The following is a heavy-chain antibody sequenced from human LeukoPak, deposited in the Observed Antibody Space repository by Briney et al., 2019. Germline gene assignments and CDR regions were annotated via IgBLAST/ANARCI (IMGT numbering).Heavy chain of an antibody. CDR2: ISAYNGNT. V-gene: IGHV1-18*01. CDR3: ARTRDYGSGSHDDY. D-gene: IGHD3-10*01. J-gene: IGHJ4*02. CDR1: GGTFTSYA. Sequence: ASVKVSCKASGGTFTSYAISWVRQAPGQGLEWMGWISAYNGNTNYAQKLQGRVTMTTDTSTSTAYMELSSLRSEDTAVYYCARTRDYGSGSHDDYWGQGTLVTVSS.